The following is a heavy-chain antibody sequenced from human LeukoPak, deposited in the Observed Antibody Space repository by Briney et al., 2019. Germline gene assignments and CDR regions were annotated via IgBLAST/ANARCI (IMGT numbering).Heavy chain of an antibody. CDR2: IYYSGST. V-gene: IGHV4-31*03. D-gene: IGHD1-26*01. J-gene: IGHJ4*02. CDR3: ARENNVGGYFDY. Sequence: PSQTLSLTCTVSGGSISSGGYYWSWIRQHPGKGLEWIGYIYYSGSTYYNPSLKSRVTISVDTSKNQFSLKLSSVTAADTAVYYCARENNVGGYFDYWGQGTLVTVSS. CDR1: GGSISSGGYY.